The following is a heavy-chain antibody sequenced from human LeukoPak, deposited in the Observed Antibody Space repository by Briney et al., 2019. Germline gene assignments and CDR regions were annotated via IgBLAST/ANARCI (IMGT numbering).Heavy chain of an antibody. J-gene: IGHJ4*02. CDR3: ASSGYCSSTNCYADY. D-gene: IGHD2-2*01. CDR2: ISYDGSNK. Sequence: GGSLRLSCAASGFTFSSYGMHWVRQAPGKGLEWVAVISYDGSNKYYADSVKGRFTISRDNAKNSLYLQISSLRAEDAALYYCASSGYCSSTNCYADYWGQRTLVTVSS. CDR1: GFTFSSYG. V-gene: IGHV3-30*03.